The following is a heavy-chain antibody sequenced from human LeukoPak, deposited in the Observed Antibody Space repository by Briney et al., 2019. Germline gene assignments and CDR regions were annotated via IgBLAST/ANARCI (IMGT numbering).Heavy chain of an antibody. D-gene: IGHD3-10*01. Sequence: ASVKVSCKASGYTFTSYDINWVRQAPGQGLEWMGWINPNSGGTNYAQKFQGRVTMTRNTSISTAYVELSSLRSEDTAVYYCARASVSPYYGSGSYYNHWGQGTLVTVSS. CDR1: GYTFTSYD. CDR2: INPNSGGT. J-gene: IGHJ5*02. CDR3: ARASVSPYYGSGSYYNH. V-gene: IGHV1-8*02.